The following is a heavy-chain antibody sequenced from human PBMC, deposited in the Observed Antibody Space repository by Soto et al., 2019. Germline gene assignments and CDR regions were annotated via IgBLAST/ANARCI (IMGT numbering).Heavy chain of an antibody. D-gene: IGHD1-26*01. CDR3: AKDRSVYSGSHYYQVI. V-gene: IGHV3-23*01. CDR1: GFTFSSYA. Sequence: GGSLRLSCAASGFTFSSYAMSWVRQAPGKGLEWVSAISGSGGSTYYADSVKGRFAISRDNSKDTLFLQMNSLRAEDTAVYYCAKDRSVYSGSHYYQVIWGQGTLVTVAS. J-gene: IGHJ4*02. CDR2: ISGSGGST.